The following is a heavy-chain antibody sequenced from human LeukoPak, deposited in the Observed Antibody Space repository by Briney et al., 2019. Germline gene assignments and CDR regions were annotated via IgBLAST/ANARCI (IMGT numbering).Heavy chain of an antibody. J-gene: IGHJ4*02. V-gene: IGHV1-69*05. CDR1: GGTFSSYA. CDR2: IIPILGTA. CDR3: ARESRYYDSSGYRTYFDY. D-gene: IGHD3-22*01. Sequence: SVKVFCKASGGTFSSYAISWVRHAPGQGLEWMGGIIPILGTANYAQKFQGRVTITTDESTSTAYMELSSPRSDDTAVYYCARESRYYDSSGYRTYFDYWGQGTLVTVSS.